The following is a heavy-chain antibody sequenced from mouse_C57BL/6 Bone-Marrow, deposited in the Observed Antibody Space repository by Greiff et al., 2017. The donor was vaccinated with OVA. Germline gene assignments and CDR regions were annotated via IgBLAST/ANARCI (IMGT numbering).Heavy chain of an antibody. Sequence: ESGPGLVKPSQSLSLTCSVTGYSITSGYYWNWIRQFPGNKLEWMGYISYDGSNNYNPSLKNRISITRDTSKNQFFLKLNSVTTEDTATYYCARDEGVFFMDYWGQGTSVTVSS. CDR2: ISYDGSN. CDR1: GYSITSGYY. J-gene: IGHJ4*01. CDR3: ARDEGVFFMDY. V-gene: IGHV3-6*01.